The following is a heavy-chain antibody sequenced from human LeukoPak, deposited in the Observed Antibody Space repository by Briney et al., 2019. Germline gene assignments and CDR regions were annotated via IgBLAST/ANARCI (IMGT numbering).Heavy chain of an antibody. J-gene: IGHJ4*02. Sequence: PGGSLRLSCAASGFTVSSNYMSWVRQAPGKGLEWVSVIHSGGTVYYADSVKGRFTISRDNSKDMLYLQMNSLRAEDTAVYYCARDLIGGWPFDYWGQGTLVTVSS. CDR3: ARDLIGGWPFDY. CDR1: GFTVSSNY. V-gene: IGHV3-66*01. D-gene: IGHD6-19*01. CDR2: IHSGGTV.